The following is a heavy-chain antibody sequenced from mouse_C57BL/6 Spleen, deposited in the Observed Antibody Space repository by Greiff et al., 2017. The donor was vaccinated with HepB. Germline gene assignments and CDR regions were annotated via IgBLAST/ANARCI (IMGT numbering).Heavy chain of an antibody. V-gene: IGHV5-17*01. J-gene: IGHJ3*01. CDR2: ISSGSSTI. Sequence: EVQLVESGGGLVKPGGSLKLSCAASGFTFSDYGMHWVRQAPEKGLEWVAYISSGSSTIYYADTVKGRFTIARDNAQNTLFLQMTSLRSEDTAMYYWARGAYDSNSAWFAYWGQGTLVTVSA. CDR1: GFTFSDYG. CDR3: ARGAYDSNSAWFAY. D-gene: IGHD2-5*01.